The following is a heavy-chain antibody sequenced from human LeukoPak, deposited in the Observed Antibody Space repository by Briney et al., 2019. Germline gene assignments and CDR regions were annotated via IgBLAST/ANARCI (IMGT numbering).Heavy chain of an antibody. CDR3: ARSYCSSSTCYAVGAFDI. D-gene: IGHD2-2*01. V-gene: IGHV4-39*01. Sequence: SETLSLTCTVSGGSISSSSYHWGWIRQPPGKGLEWIGTIYYGGSTYYNPSLKSRVTISVDTSKNQVSLKLRSVTAADTAVYYCARSYCSSSTCYAVGAFDIWGQGTMVTVSS. J-gene: IGHJ3*02. CDR2: IYYGGST. CDR1: GGSISSSSYH.